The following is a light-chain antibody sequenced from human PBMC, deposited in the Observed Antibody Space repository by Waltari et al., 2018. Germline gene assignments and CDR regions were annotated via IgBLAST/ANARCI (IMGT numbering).Light chain of an antibody. Sequence: SPELTQDPAVSAASGNTVWIPFHGASSRTFCVRWFYQKPGRAPALVLYGKNNRRSGIPDRFSAASSGSTASLTIIGAQAEDEADYYCHSRDSSGNVLIGGGTKLTVV. CDR3: HSRDSSGNVL. CDR2: GKN. J-gene: IGLJ2*01. V-gene: IGLV3-19*01. CDR1: SSRTFC.